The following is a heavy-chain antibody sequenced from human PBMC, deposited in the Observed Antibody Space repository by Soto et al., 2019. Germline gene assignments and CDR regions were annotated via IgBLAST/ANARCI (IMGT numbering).Heavy chain of an antibody. D-gene: IGHD1-1*01. V-gene: IGHV1-2*04. CDR3: ARGELQLERRWGTRDAFDI. CDR1: GYTFTGYY. Sequence: ASVKVSCKASGYTFTGYYMHWVRQAPGQGLEWMGWINPNSGGTNYAQKFQGWVTMTRDTSISTAYMELSRLRSDDTAVYYCARGELQLERRWGTRDAFDIWGQGTMVTVSS. CDR2: INPNSGGT. J-gene: IGHJ3*02.